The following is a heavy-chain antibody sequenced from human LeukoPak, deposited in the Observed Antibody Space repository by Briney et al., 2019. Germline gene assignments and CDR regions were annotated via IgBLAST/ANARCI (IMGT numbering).Heavy chain of an antibody. Sequence: SVNVSCQASGFTLPSSSVQGVRQAGGQRVAWIGWIVVGSGNTKYAQKFQERVTITRDMSTSTAYMELSSLRSEDTAVYYCAASPDYYDSSGYSYYFDYWGQGTLVTVSS. CDR2: IVVGSGNT. J-gene: IGHJ4*02. D-gene: IGHD3-22*01. CDR3: AASPDYYDSSGYSYYFDY. CDR1: GFTLPSSS. V-gene: IGHV1-58*01.